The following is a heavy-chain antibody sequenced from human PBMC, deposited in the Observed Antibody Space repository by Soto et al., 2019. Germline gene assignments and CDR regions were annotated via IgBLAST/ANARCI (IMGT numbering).Heavy chain of an antibody. D-gene: IGHD5-18*01. CDR2: IYYSGNT. V-gene: IGHV4-61*08. J-gene: IGHJ5*02. Sequence: SETLSLTCTVSGGSVSSGDYSWSWIRQPPGKGLEWIGYIYYSGNTNYNPSLKSRVIISVDTSKNLFSLKLTSVTAADTAVYYCARIPVDTSMIYWLAPWGQGTLVTVS. CDR1: GGSVSSGDYS. CDR3: ARIPVDTSMIYWLAP.